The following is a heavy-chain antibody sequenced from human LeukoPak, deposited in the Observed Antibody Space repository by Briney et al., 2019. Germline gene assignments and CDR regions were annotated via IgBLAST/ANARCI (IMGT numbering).Heavy chain of an antibody. CDR2: ISHSGGST. Sequence: GGSLRLSCAASGFTFSSYAMSWVRQAPGKGLEWVSAISHSGGSTYYADSVKGRFTISRDNSKNTLYLKMNSLRAEDTAVYYCAKVFSGRFDPWGQGALVTVSS. CDR1: GFTFSSYA. D-gene: IGHD3-10*01. V-gene: IGHV3-23*01. J-gene: IGHJ5*02. CDR3: AKVFSGRFDP.